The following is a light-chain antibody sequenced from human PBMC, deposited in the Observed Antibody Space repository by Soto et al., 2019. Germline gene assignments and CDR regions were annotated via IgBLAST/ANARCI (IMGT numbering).Light chain of an antibody. V-gene: IGLV4-69*01. CDR2: LNSDGSH. CDR1: SGHSSYA. CDR3: QTWGTGSHL. J-gene: IGLJ2*01. Sequence: QAVVTQSPSASASLGASVKLTCTLSSGHSSYAIAWHQQQPEKGHPHLMKLNSDGSHSQGGGIPDRFSGSRCGAEPHLTIATQQSEEAADYYCQTWGTGSHLFGTGTKLTVL.